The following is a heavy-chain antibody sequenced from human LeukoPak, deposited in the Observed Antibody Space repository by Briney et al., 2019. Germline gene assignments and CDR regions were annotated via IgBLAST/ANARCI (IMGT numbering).Heavy chain of an antibody. Sequence: ASVKVSCKASGYTFTSYAMHWVRQAPGQRLEWMGWINAGNGNTQYSQKFQGRVTITRDTSASTAYMELSSLRSEDTAVYYCARDLEYCSGGSCPRWFDPWGQGTLVTVSS. CDR3: ARDLEYCSGGSCPRWFDP. J-gene: IGHJ5*02. V-gene: IGHV1-3*01. CDR1: GYTFTSYA. CDR2: INAGNGNT. D-gene: IGHD2-15*01.